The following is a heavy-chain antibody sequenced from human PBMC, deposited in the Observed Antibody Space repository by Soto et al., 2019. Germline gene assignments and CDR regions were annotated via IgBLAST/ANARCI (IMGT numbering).Heavy chain of an antibody. V-gene: IGHV5-51*01. CDR1: GYSFSSHW. CDR2: IYPGDSEI. J-gene: IGHJ4*02. CDR3: VRRGVGSSCPDH. Sequence: PGESLKISCKGSGYSFSSHWIGWVRQMPGKGLEWMGIIYPGDSEIRYSPSFQGQVTISADKSITTAYLQWSSLKASDTAMYYCVRRGVGSSCPDHWGQGTLVTVSS. D-gene: IGHD6-13*01.